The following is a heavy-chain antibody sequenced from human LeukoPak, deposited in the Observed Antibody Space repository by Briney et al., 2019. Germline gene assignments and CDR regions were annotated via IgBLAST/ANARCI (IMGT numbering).Heavy chain of an antibody. J-gene: IGHJ4*02. CDR2: ISYDGNNK. CDR1: GFTLRYA. Sequence: GGSLRLSCAASGFTLRYAMHWVRQAPGKGLEWVAFISYDGNNKDYVDSVKGRFTISRDNSKNTLYLQMNSLRAEDTAVYYCAKATVTTGGVDYWGQGTLVTVSS. D-gene: IGHD4-17*01. V-gene: IGHV3-30*18. CDR3: AKATVTTGGVDY.